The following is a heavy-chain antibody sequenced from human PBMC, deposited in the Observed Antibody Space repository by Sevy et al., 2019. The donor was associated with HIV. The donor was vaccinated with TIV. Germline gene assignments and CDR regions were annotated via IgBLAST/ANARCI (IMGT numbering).Heavy chain of an antibody. V-gene: IGHV3-30-3*01. CDR2: ISYDGSNK. CDR1: GFTFSSYS. J-gene: IGHJ1*01. CDR3: ALERLSSDVAEYFQN. Sequence: GGSLRLSCETSGFTFSSYSMHWVRQAPGKGLEWVATISYDGSNKHYADSVKGRFTISRDNFKNSLSLQMNSLRAEDTAMYYCALERLSSDVAEYFQNWGQGTLVTVSS. D-gene: IGHD1-1*01.